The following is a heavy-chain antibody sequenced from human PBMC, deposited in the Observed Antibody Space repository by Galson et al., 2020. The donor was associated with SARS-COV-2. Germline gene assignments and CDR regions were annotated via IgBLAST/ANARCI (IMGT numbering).Heavy chain of an antibody. CDR3: ARVIVEILGVPPGGHNWFDP. D-gene: IGHD2-15*01. CDR2: ISGYNGNT. CDR1: GYTFTRPG. V-gene: IGHV1-18*01. Sequence: ASVKVSCKASGYTFTRPGISWVRQAPGQGLEWMGWISGYNGNTDYAQNFQGRVTMTTDTPASTVYMELRSLRSDDTAVYYCARVIVEILGVPPGGHNWFDPWGQGTLVTVSS. J-gene: IGHJ5*02.